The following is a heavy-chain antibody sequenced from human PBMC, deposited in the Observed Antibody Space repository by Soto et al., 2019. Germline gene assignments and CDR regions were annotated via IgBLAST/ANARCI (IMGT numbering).Heavy chain of an antibody. J-gene: IGHJ4*02. Sequence: EVQLVESGGGLIQRGGSLRLSCAVSGFAVGSHYMSWVRQAPGKGLDWVSLIYSDGTTYYADSVRGRFTISRDNSKNTLYLQMHNLRVEDTAVYYCTRGGSSWSVWGQGTLVTVSS. CDR2: IYSDGTT. D-gene: IGHD6-13*01. CDR1: GFAVGSHY. CDR3: TRGGSSWSV. V-gene: IGHV3-53*01.